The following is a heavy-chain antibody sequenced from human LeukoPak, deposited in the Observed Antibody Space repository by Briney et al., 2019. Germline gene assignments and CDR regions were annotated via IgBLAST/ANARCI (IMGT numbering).Heavy chain of an antibody. V-gene: IGHV3-7*03. CDR3: ARDNGGWFDS. CDR2: IKQGGREE. Sequence: TGGSLRLSCVASEFIFSDYWMSWVRQAPGKGLEWVANIKQGGREEKYVGSVKGRFAISRDDAKSTLYLQTDSLSGDDTAVYYCARDNGGWFDSWGRGTLVIVSS. CDR1: EFIFSDYW. J-gene: IGHJ5*01. D-gene: IGHD3-10*01.